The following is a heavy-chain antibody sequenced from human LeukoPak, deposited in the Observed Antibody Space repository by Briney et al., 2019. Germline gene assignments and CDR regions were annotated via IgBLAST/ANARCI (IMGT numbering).Heavy chain of an antibody. Sequence: GASVKVSCKASGGTFSSYAISWVRQAPGQGLEWMGRIIPIFGTANYAQKFQGRVTITADESTSTAYMELSSLRSEDTAVYYCARSRSGSYYNWGYYYYYMDVWGKGTTVTISS. CDR2: IIPIFGTA. V-gene: IGHV1-69*13. CDR1: GGTFSSYA. J-gene: IGHJ6*03. CDR3: ARSRSGSYYNWGYYYYYMDV. D-gene: IGHD3-10*01.